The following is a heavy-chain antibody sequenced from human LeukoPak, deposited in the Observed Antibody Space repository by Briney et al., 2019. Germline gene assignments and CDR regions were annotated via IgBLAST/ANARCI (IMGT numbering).Heavy chain of an antibody. D-gene: IGHD3-22*01. Sequence: PGGSLRLSCAASGFTFSSYSMNWVRQAPGKGLEWVSSISSSSSYIYYADSVKGRFTISRDNAKNSLYLHMNSLKTEDTALYYCSTEGVYHDSSGFFMSEYWGQGTLVTVSS. V-gene: IGHV3-21*03. CDR1: GFTFSSYS. CDR3: STEGVYHDSSGFFMSEY. CDR2: ISSSSSYI. J-gene: IGHJ4*02.